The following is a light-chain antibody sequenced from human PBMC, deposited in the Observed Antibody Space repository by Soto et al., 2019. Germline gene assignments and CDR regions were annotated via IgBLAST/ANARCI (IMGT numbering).Light chain of an antibody. CDR1: QSISTY. CDR2: AAS. J-gene: IGKJ2*01. Sequence: DLQMTQSPSSLSASVGDRVTITCRAGQSISTYLNWYQQKPGRAPKLLIYAASSLQSGVPSRFSGSGSGTDFTLTISSLQPEDFATYYCQQSYSTPYTFGQGTNLEI. CDR3: QQSYSTPYT. V-gene: IGKV1-39*01.